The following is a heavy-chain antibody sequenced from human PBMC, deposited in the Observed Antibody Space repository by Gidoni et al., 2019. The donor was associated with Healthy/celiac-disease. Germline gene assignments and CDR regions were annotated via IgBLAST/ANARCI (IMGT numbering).Heavy chain of an antibody. Sequence: QVQLVESGGGVVQPGRSLRLSCAASGFTFRRYCMPWVRQAPGKGLEWVAVIWYDGSNKYYADSVKGRFTISRDNSKNTLYLQMNSLRAEDTAVYYCARDTDRYCSSTSCLYGMDVWGQGTTVTVSS. V-gene: IGHV3-33*01. CDR1: GFTFRRYC. J-gene: IGHJ6*02. CDR3: ARDTDRYCSSTSCLYGMDV. D-gene: IGHD2-2*01. CDR2: IWYDGSNK.